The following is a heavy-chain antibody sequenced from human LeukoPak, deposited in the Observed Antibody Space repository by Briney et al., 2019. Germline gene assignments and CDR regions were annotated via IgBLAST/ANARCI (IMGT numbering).Heavy chain of an antibody. CDR1: GFTFEDYG. V-gene: IGHV3-20*04. J-gene: IGHJ4*02. CDR2: INWNGGST. Sequence: GGSLRLSCAASGFTFEDYGMRWVRQAPGKGLEWVSGINWNGGSTGYADSVKGRFTISRDIAKNSLYLQMNSLRAEDTALYYCARGDTTAIRDFDYWGPGTLVTVSS. D-gene: IGHD2-2*02. CDR3: ARGDTTAIRDFDY.